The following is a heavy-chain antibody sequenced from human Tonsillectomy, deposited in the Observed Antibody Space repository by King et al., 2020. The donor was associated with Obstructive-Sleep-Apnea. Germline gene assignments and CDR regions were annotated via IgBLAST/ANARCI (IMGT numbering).Heavy chain of an antibody. CDR3: AKDHSEGGSSSWYGGFDY. V-gene: IGHV3-30*02. J-gene: IGHJ4*02. Sequence: VQLVESGGGVVKPGRSLRLSCAASGFTFSSYGMHLVRQAPGKGLDGVASIRYGGSKKLHADAVKGRFTISRDNSKNTRHLQMNSLRAEDTAVYYCAKDHSEGGSSSWYGGFDYWGQGTLVTVSS. D-gene: IGHD6-13*01. CDR1: GFTFSSYG. CDR2: IRYGGSKK.